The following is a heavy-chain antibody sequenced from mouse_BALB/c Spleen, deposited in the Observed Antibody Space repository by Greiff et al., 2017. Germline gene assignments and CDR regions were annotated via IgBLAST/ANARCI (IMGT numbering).Heavy chain of an antibody. CDR1: GYSFTDYN. CDR2: IDPYNGGT. CDR3: TRGYLYAMDY. Sequence: EVQLQQSGPELVKPGASVKVSCKASGYSFTDYNMYWVKQSHGKSLEWIGYIDPYNGGTSYNQKFKGKAKLTAVTSTSTAYMELSSLTNEDSAVYYCTRGYLYAMDYWGQGTSVTVSS. J-gene: IGHJ4*01. V-gene: IGHV1S135*01.